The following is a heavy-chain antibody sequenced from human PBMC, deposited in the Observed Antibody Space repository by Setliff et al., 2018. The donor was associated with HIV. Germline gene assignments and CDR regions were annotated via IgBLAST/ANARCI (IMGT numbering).Heavy chain of an antibody. CDR3: ARRTDSSGWPFDS. CDR1: GGTFNIYS. CDR2: INPIFGTP. D-gene: IGHD6-19*01. J-gene: IGHJ4*02. V-gene: IGHV1-69*13. Sequence: SVKVSCKASGGTFNIYSIHWVRQAPGQGLEWMGGINPIFGTPHYGQRFQGRVTITADESTSTAYMELNGLKFDDTAVYYCARRTDSSGWPFDSWGRGTLVT.